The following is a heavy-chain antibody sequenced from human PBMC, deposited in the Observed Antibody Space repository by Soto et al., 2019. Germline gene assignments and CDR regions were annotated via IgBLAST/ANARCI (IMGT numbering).Heavy chain of an antibody. J-gene: IGHJ4*02. CDR3: ARRAETNGWNGFGADKYYYDF. Sequence: AASVKVSCKASGYTFPSYDIYWVRQATGQGLEWMGWMNPNTGNSAYAQKFQGRVTVTSDTSINTVHMELSSLRSEDTAVYYCARRAETNGWNGFGADKYYYDFWGQGTLVTVSS. D-gene: IGHD1-1*01. CDR1: GYTFPSYD. CDR2: MNPNTGNS. V-gene: IGHV1-8*01.